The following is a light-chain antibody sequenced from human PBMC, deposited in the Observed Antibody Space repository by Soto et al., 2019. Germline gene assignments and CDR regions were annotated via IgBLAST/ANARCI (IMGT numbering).Light chain of an antibody. CDR1: QSISRW. J-gene: IGKJ4*01. Sequence: DIPMTQSPATLSASVGDRVTIACRASQSISRWFDWYQQRPEKAPQLLIYKASTLESGVPSRFSGSGYGTEFTITISGRQPDDFANYHFQQHKSLVLTFGGGTKVEIK. CDR3: QQHKSLVLT. V-gene: IGKV1-5*03. CDR2: KAS.